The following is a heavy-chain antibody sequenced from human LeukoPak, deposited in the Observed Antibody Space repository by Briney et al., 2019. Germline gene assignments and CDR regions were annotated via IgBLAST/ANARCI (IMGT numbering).Heavy chain of an antibody. CDR2: IYPGDSDP. V-gene: IGHV5-51*01. J-gene: IGHJ4*02. CDR3: ARQYYFDY. CDR1: GYRITSYW. Sequence: GESLKISCQGSGYRITSYWIRWVRQMPGKGLEWMGIIYPGDSDPRYSPSFQGQVTISADKSISTAYLQWSSLKASDTAMYYCARQYYFDYWGQGTLVTVSS.